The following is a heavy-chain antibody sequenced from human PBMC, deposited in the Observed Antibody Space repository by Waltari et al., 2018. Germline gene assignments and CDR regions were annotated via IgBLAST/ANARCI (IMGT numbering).Heavy chain of an antibody. V-gene: IGHV3-23*01. CDR1: GFTFSSYT. J-gene: IGHJ4*02. CDR3: AKDPVGVRGMRTFDS. Sequence: EEQLLQSGGKLVQPGGSLRLSCAASGFTFSSYTMGWVPQAPGKGLEWVSISNRHGGEPNCGESVKGRFPILRDTSQNTLFLQLSSLRADDTATYYCAKDPVGVRGMRTFDSWGQGTLVTVAS. CDR2: SNRHGGEP. D-gene: IGHD3-10*01.